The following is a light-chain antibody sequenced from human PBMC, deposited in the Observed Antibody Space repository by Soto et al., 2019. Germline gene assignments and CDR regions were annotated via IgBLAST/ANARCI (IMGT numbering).Light chain of an antibody. V-gene: IGKV1-5*03. CDR2: RAS. CDR1: HSIRSW. J-gene: IGKJ4*01. Sequence: IQMTQSPSTLSASVGVRVTITCRASHSIRSWLAWYQLKPGKAPKPPMYRASTLQSGVPSRFDGSGSGTEVTITISSLQPDDFADYYFQQYNSYPLTFGGGTKVDIK. CDR3: QQYNSYPLT.